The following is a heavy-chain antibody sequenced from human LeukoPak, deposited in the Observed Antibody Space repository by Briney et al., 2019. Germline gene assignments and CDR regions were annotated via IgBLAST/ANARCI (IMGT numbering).Heavy chain of an antibody. CDR2: IRYDGNQI. Sequence: GGSLRLSCTASGFTFSSYGMHWVRQAPGKGLEWVAFIRYDGNQIFYADSDSVKGRFTISRDNSKKTVYLQMNSLRPEDTAVYYCASDGNYSSGSPRFDSWGQGTLVTVSS. D-gene: IGHD3-10*01. CDR1: GFTFSSYG. V-gene: IGHV3-30*02. CDR3: ASDGNYSSGSPRFDS. J-gene: IGHJ4*02.